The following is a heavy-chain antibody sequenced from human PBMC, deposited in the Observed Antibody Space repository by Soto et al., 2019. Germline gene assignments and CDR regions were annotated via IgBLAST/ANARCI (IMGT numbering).Heavy chain of an antibody. V-gene: IGHV3-48*02. D-gene: IGHD2-21*02. Sequence: GGSLRLSCAASGFTFSSYSMNWVRQAPGKGLEWVSYISSSSSTIYYADSVKGRFTISRDNAKNSLYLQMNSLRDEDTAVYYCARDPSGGGGDCQLEWGQGTLVTVSS. CDR3: ARDPSGGGGDCQLE. CDR1: GFTFSSYS. CDR2: ISSSSSTI. J-gene: IGHJ4*02.